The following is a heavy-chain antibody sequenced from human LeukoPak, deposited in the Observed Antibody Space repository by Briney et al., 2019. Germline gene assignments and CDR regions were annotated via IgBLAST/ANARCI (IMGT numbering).Heavy chain of an antibody. D-gene: IGHD4-17*01. CDR2: ISGSGGST. V-gene: IGHV3-23*01. Sequence: GGSLRLSCAASGFTFSSYSMNWVRQAPGKGLEWVSAISGSGGSTYYADSVKGRFTISRDNSKNTLYLQMNSLRAEDTAVYYCAKDILMTTVTGLDYWGQGTLVTVSS. CDR1: GFTFSSYS. CDR3: AKDILMTTVTGLDY. J-gene: IGHJ4*02.